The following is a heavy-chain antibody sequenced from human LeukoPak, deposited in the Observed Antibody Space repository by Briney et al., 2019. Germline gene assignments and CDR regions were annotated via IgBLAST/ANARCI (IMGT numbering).Heavy chain of an antibody. Sequence: GGSLRLSCAASGFTFSSYAMHWVRQAPGKGLEWVAVISYDGSNKYYADSVKGRFTISRDNSKNTLYLQMNSLRAEDTAVYYCARERGADIVVVPADAFDIWGQGTVVTVSS. CDR1: GFTFSSYA. CDR3: ARERGADIVVVPADAFDI. V-gene: IGHV3-30-3*01. D-gene: IGHD2-2*01. J-gene: IGHJ3*02. CDR2: ISYDGSNK.